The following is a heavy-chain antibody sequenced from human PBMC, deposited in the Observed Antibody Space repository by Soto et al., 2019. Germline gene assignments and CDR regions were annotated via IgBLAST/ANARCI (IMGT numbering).Heavy chain of an antibody. CDR1: GFSLSTSGVG. Sequence: QITLKESGPTLVKPTQTLTLTCTYSGFSLSTSGVGVGWIRQPPGKALEWLALIYWDDDKRYSPSLKSRLTITKDTSKYQVVLTITIMDPVDTATYYFAHSPGFRPVTTAWFDPWGQVSLVTVSS. J-gene: IGHJ5*02. V-gene: IGHV2-5*02. D-gene: IGHD4-17*01. CDR2: IYWDDDK. CDR3: AHSPGFRPVTTAWFDP.